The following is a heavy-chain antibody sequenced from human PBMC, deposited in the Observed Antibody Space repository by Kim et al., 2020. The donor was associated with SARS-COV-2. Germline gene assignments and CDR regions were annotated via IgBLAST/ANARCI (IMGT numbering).Heavy chain of an antibody. Sequence: DSGTGGFTISRDNSKNTLYLQMNSLRAEDTAVYYCARTGYSGSYYNAFDIWGQGTMVTVSS. D-gene: IGHD1-26*01. V-gene: IGHV3-30*01. CDR3: ARTGYSGSYYNAFDI. J-gene: IGHJ3*02.